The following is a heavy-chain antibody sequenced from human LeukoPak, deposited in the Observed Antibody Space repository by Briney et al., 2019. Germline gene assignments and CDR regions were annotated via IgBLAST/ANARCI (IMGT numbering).Heavy chain of an antibody. V-gene: IGHV4-34*01. Sequence: PSETLTLTCAVYGGSFSGYYWSWLRQPPGKGLEWIGEINHSGSTNYNPSLKSRVTISVDTSKNQFSLKLSSVTAADTAVYYCARAGDSSDYGDYWSQGTLVTVSS. CDR1: GGSFSGYY. CDR2: INHSGST. CDR3: ARAGDSSDYGDY. J-gene: IGHJ4*02. D-gene: IGHD3-22*01.